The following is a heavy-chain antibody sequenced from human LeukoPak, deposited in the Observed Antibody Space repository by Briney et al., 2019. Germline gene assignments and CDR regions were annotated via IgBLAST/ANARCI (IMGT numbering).Heavy chain of an antibody. D-gene: IGHD3-22*01. CDR1: GGSISSGGYY. V-gene: IGHV4-31*03. Sequence: SETLSLTRTVSGGSISSGGYYWSWIRQHPGTGLEWIGYIYYSGSTYYNPSLKSRVTISVDTSKNQFSLKLSSVTAADTAVYYCARATMIVVVITTDPGAFDIWGQGTMVTVSS. CDR3: ARATMIVVVITTDPGAFDI. CDR2: IYYSGST. J-gene: IGHJ3*02.